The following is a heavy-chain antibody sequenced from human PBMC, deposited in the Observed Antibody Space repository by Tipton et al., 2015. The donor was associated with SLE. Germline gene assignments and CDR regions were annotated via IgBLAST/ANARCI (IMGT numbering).Heavy chain of an antibody. CDR1: GFTFSSYG. Sequence: SLRLSCAASGFTFSSYGMHWVRQAPGKGLEWVAVIWYDGSNKYYADSVKGRFTISRDNSKNTLYLQMNSLRAEDTAVYYCAKGSGRDYYYYGMDVWGQGTTVTVSS. V-gene: IGHV3-33*06. D-gene: IGHD3-10*01. CDR3: AKGSGRDYYYYGMDV. J-gene: IGHJ6*02. CDR2: IWYDGSNK.